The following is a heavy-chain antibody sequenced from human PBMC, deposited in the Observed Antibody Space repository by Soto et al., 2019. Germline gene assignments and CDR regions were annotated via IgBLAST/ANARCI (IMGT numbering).Heavy chain of an antibody. CDR3: ARQHTILGVVIIRDWYFDL. CDR1: GGSISSGGYS. V-gene: IGHV4-30-2*01. D-gene: IGHD3-3*01. CDR2: IYHSGST. J-gene: IGHJ2*01. Sequence: QLQLQESGSGLVKPSQTLSLTCAVSGGSISSGGYSWSWIRQPPGKGLEWIGYIYHSGSTYYNPSLKSRVTISVDGSKNQFSLKLSCVTAADTAVYYCARQHTILGVVIIRDWYFDLWGRGTLVTVSS.